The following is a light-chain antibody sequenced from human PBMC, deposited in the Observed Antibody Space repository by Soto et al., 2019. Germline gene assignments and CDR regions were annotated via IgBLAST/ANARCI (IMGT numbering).Light chain of an antibody. CDR1: SSNVGRYSF. Sequence: QSVLTQPPSASGSPGQSVTISCTGTSSNVGRYSFVSWYQQHPGKAPKLVIYEVNKRPSGVPDRFSGSKSGNTASLTVSGLQSEDEADYYCSSYSGSDNVFGTGTKV. J-gene: IGLJ1*01. CDR2: EVN. CDR3: SSYSGSDNV. V-gene: IGLV2-8*01.